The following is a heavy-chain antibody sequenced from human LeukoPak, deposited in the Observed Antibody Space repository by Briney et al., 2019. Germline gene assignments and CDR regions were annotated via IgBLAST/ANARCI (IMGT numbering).Heavy chain of an antibody. V-gene: IGHV4-4*08. J-gene: IGHJ4*02. Sequence: SETLSLTCTVSGGSISSYYRSWIRQPPGKGLEWIGYIYYSGSTNYNPSLKSRVTMSVDTSKNQFSLKLSSVTAADTAVYYCAREALTYYYDSSGYYLGQGTLVTVSS. CDR1: GGSISSYY. D-gene: IGHD3-22*01. CDR3: AREALTYYYDSSGYY. CDR2: IYYSGST.